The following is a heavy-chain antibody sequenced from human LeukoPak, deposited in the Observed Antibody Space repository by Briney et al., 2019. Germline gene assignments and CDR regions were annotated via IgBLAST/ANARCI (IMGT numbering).Heavy chain of an antibody. CDR3: ARDARLGIDY. Sequence: SETLSLTCAVYGGSFSGYYWSWIRQPPGKGLEWIGEINHSGSTNYNPSLESRVTISVDTSKNQFSLKLSSVTAADTAVYYCARDARLGIDYWGQGTLVTVSS. V-gene: IGHV4-34*01. D-gene: IGHD7-27*01. CDR2: INHSGST. J-gene: IGHJ4*02. CDR1: GGSFSGYY.